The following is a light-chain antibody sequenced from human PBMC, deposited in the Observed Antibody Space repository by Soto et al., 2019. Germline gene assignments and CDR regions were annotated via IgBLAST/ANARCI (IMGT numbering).Light chain of an antibody. V-gene: IGKV1-5*03. CDR3: LQDHEHLT. CDR1: QSISSW. J-gene: IGKJ4*01. CDR2: KAS. Sequence: DIQMTQSPSTLSASVGDRVTITCRASQSISSWLAWYQQKPGKAPKLLIYKASTLKSGVPSRFSGSGSGTDFTLTISSLQPEDSASYYCLQDHEHLTFGGGTKVDIK.